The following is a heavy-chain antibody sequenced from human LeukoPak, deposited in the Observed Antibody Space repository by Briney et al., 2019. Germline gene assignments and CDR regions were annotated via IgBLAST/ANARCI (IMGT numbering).Heavy chain of an antibody. Sequence: TTGGSLRLSCAASGFTFSNAWMSWVRQAPGKGLEWVGRIKSKTDGGTTDYAAPVKGRLTISRDDSKNTPYLRMNSLKTEDTAVYYCTTVALSSGWYGSSFDYWGQGTLVTVSS. CDR2: IKSKTDGGTT. J-gene: IGHJ4*02. V-gene: IGHV3-15*01. CDR3: TTVALSSGWYGSSFDY. D-gene: IGHD6-19*01. CDR1: GFTFSNAW.